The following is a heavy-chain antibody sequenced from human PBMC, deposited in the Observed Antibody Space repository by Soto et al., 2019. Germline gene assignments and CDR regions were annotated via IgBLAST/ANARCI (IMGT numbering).Heavy chain of an antibody. CDR1: GGSFSGYY. Sequence: PSETLSLTCAVYGGSFSGYYWSWIRQPPGKGLEWIGEINHSGSTNYNPSLKSRVTISVDTSKNQFSLKLSSVTAADTAVYYCARKRSYFWSGFTDYWGQGTLVTVSS. J-gene: IGHJ4*02. V-gene: IGHV4-34*01. CDR2: INHSGST. CDR3: ARKRSYFWSGFTDY. D-gene: IGHD3-3*01.